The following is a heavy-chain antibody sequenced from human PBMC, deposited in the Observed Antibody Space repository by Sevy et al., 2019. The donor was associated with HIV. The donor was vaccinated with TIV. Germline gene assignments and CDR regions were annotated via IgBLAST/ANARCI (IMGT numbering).Heavy chain of an antibody. Sequence: GGSLRLSCAASGFIFSYYGMHWVRQAPGKGLEWVAVIWYEGSNTMYADSVKGRFTISRDNSKNILYLQINSLRDEDTAVYYCARDPHEIMLSGSYYLYWGQGTRVTVSS. CDR2: IWYEGSNT. CDR1: GFIFSYYG. J-gene: IGHJ4*02. V-gene: IGHV3-33*01. CDR3: ARDPHEIMLSGSYYLY. D-gene: IGHD1-26*01.